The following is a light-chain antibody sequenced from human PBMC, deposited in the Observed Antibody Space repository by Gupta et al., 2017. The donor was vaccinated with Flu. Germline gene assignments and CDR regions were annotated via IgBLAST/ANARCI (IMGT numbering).Light chain of an antibody. Sequence: VLTQSPGTLSLSPGERATLSCRASQSISSDYLARYQKLPGQAPRLLIHGASSRATGIPDRFSGSGSGTDFTLTISRLEPEDSAVYYCQQYGLAPFTFGPGTKVHI. CDR2: GAS. CDR1: QSISSDY. CDR3: QQYGLAPFT. V-gene: IGKV3-20*01. J-gene: IGKJ3*01.